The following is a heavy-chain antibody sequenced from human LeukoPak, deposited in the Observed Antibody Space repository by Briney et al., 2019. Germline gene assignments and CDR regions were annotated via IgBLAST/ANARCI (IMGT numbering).Heavy chain of an antibody. J-gene: IGHJ4*02. D-gene: IGHD3-22*01. Sequence: SETLSLTCAVYGGSFSGYYWSWVRQPPGKGLEWIGEINHSGSTNYNPSLKSRVTISVDTSKNQFPLKLSSVTAADTAVYYCARVVSYYDSSGYYRWGQGTLVTVSS. V-gene: IGHV4-34*01. CDR3: ARVVSYYDSSGYYR. CDR1: GGSFSGYY. CDR2: INHSGST.